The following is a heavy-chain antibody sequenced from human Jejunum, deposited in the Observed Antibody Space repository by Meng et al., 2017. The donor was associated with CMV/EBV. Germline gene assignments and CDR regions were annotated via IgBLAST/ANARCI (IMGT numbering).Heavy chain of an antibody. D-gene: IGHD3-3*01. CDR1: AFSNYD. Sequence: AFSNYDFSWGRQAPGQGLEWMGGIMPCFGTVNYARKFQGRVTITTEESTSTVYMELSSLRSEDTAVYYCARGGDGVQHFLEWLLFDYWGQGTLVTVSS. CDR3: ARGGDGVQHFLEWLLFDY. V-gene: IGHV1-69*05. CDR2: IMPCFGTV. J-gene: IGHJ4*02.